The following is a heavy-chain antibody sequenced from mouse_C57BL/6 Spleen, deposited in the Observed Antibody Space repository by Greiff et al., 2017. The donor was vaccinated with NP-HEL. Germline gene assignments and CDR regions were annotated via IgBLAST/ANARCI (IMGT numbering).Heavy chain of an antibody. Sequence: EVKLVESGGGLVQPGGSLSLSCAASGFTFTDYYMSWVRQPPGKALEWLGFIRNKANGYTTEYSASVKGRFTISRDNSQSILYLQMNALRAEDSATYYCARYYWDDYYAMDYWGQGTSVTVSS. V-gene: IGHV7-3*01. CDR2: IRNKANGYTT. CDR1: GFTFTDYY. J-gene: IGHJ4*01. CDR3: ARYYWDDYYAMDY. D-gene: IGHD4-1*01.